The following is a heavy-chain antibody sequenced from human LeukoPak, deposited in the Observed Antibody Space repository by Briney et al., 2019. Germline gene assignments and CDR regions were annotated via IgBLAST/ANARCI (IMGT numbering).Heavy chain of an antibody. J-gene: IGHJ4*02. D-gene: IGHD3-10*01. CDR2: ISSSSSYI. V-gene: IGHV3-21*04. Sequence: GGSLRLSCAASGFTFSSYSMNWARQAPGKGLEWVSSISSSSSYIYYADSVKGRFTISRDNAKNSLYLQMNSLRAEDTAVYYCAKERANEWELFEADYWGQGTLVTVSS. CDR1: GFTFSSYS. CDR3: AKERANEWELFEADY.